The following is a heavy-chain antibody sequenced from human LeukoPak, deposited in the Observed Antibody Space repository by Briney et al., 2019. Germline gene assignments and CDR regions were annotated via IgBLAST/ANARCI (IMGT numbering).Heavy chain of an antibody. J-gene: IGHJ4*02. Sequence: SVKVSCKASGGTFSSYAISWVRQAPGQGLEWMGRIIPIFGTANYAQKFQGRVTTTTDESTSTAYMELSSLRSEDTAVYYCASSWTYYYDSSGYYYGYWGQGTLVTVSS. CDR2: IIPIFGTA. D-gene: IGHD3-22*01. V-gene: IGHV1-69*05. CDR3: ASSWTYYYDSSGYYYGY. CDR1: GGTFSSYA.